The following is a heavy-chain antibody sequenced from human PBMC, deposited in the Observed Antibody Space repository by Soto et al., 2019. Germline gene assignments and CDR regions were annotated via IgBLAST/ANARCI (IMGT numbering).Heavy chain of an antibody. V-gene: IGHV3-7*01. CDR3: ARDTMVRI. CDR2: IKQDGSEK. CDR1: GFTFSSYW. J-gene: IGHJ4*02. D-gene: IGHD3-10*01. Sequence: EVQLVESGGGLVQPGGSLRLSCAAPGFTFSSYWMSWVRQAPGKGLEWVANIKQDGSEKYYVDSVKGRFTISRDNAKNSLYLQMNSLRAEDTAVYYCARDTMVRIWGQGTLVTVSS.